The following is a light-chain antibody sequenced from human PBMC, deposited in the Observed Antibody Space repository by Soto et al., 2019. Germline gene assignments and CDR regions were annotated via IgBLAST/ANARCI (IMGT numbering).Light chain of an antibody. CDR1: SSDFGGYNY. CDR3: CSYAGTFYV. V-gene: IGLV2-11*01. J-gene: IGLJ1*01. CDR2: DVS. Sequence: QSALTQPRSVSGSPGQSVTISCTGTSSDFGGYNYVSWYQHQPGKAPKLMIYDVSERPSGVPDRFSGSKSGNTASLTISGLQAEDEADYYCCSYAGTFYVFGTGTKLTVL.